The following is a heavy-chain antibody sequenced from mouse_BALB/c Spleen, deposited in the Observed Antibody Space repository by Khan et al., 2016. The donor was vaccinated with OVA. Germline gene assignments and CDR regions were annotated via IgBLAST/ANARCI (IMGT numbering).Heavy chain of an antibody. CDR3: IRPSYYGNPWFTY. CDR1: GFAFNSYD. J-gene: IGHJ3*01. V-gene: IGHV5-9*02. CDR2: ISSTGSYT. Sequence: EVQRVESGGGLVKPGGSLKLSCEVSGFAFNSYDMSWVRQTPEKRLEWVATISSTGSYTYYPDSVKGRFTISRDTARNTLYLQMSSLRSEDTTLYYCIRPSYYGNPWFTYWGQGTLVTVSA. D-gene: IGHD2-10*01.